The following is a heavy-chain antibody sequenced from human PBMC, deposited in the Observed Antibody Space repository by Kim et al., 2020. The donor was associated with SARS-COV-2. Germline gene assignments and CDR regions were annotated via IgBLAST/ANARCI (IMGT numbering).Heavy chain of an antibody. V-gene: IGHV3-23*01. Sequence: GGSLRLSCAASGFTFSSYAMSWVRQAPGKGLEWVSAISGSGGSTYYADSVKGRFTISRDNSKNTLYLQMNSLRAEDTAVYYCAKVHSDSSGYPLQPFDYWGQGTLVTVSS. CDR2: ISGSGGST. D-gene: IGHD3-22*01. J-gene: IGHJ4*02. CDR3: AKVHSDSSGYPLQPFDY. CDR1: GFTFSSYA.